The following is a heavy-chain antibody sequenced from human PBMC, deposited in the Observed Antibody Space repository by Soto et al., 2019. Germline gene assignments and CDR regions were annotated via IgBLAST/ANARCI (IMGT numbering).Heavy chain of an antibody. D-gene: IGHD6-19*01. V-gene: IGHV3-48*03. Sequence: PGGSLRLSCAASGFTFSSYEMNWVRQAPGKGLEWVSYISSSGSTIYYADSVKGRFTISRDNAKNSLYLQMNSLRAEDTAVYYCARVSVAGQYYYYGMDVWGQGTTVTVSS. J-gene: IGHJ6*02. CDR2: ISSSGSTI. CDR3: ARVSVAGQYYYYGMDV. CDR1: GFTFSSYE.